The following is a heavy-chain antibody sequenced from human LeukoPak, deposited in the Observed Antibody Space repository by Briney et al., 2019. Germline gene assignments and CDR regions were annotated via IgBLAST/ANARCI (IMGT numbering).Heavy chain of an antibody. V-gene: IGHV3-23*01. CDR1: GFTFSSYA. D-gene: IGHD3-16*01. CDR2: ISDHP. CDR3: TKDSQGSYDGFWYGTYGMDV. Sequence: PGGSLRLSCAASGFTFSSYAMSWVRQAPGKGLEWVSTISDHPHYADSVRGRFTISRDNSRKTVFLQMNSLTPEDAATYYCTKDSQGSYDGFWYGTYGMDVWGQGTTVTVSS. J-gene: IGHJ6*02.